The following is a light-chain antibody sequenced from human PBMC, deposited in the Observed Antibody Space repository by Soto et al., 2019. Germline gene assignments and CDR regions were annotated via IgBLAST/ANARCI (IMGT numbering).Light chain of an antibody. CDR1: QSISSN. CDR3: HQYNNWPPWT. V-gene: IGKV3-15*01. CDR2: GAS. J-gene: IGKJ1*01. Sequence: EVVMTQSPATLSVSPGERVTLSCRASQSISSNLVWYQQKPGQAPRLLIYGASTRATGIPARFSGSGSGTEFTLTISSLQSEDYAVYYCHQYNNWPPWTFGQGTKVDIK.